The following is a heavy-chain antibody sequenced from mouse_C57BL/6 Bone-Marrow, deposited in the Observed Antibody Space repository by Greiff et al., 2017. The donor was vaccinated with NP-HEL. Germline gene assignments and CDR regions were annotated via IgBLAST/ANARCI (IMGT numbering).Heavy chain of an antibody. CDR3: TREDWDGFAY. Sequence: EVKLVESGEGLVKPGGSLTLSCAASGFTFSSYAMSWVRPTPETRLEWVAYISSGGDYIYYADTVKGRFTISRDNARNTLYLQMSSLKSEDTAMYYCTREDWDGFAYWGQGTLVTVSA. J-gene: IGHJ3*01. V-gene: IGHV5-9-1*02. D-gene: IGHD4-1*01. CDR1: GFTFSSYA. CDR2: ISSGGDYI.